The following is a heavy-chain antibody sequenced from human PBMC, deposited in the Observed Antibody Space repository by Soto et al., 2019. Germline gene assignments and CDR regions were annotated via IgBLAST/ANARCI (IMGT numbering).Heavy chain of an antibody. CDR2: SSAYNTKP. Sequence: GQLVQSGAAAKKPGASVKVSCKTSGYTFTSYHSSWVRQAPGQGREWMGWSSAYNTKPQYAQKFQGRVTITTETVSGTASMELMSLRYGDTAVYYCARDTPPTDYWGHGTLVTVSS. CDR3: ARDTPPTDY. CDR1: GYTFTSYH. V-gene: IGHV1-18*01. J-gene: IGHJ4*01.